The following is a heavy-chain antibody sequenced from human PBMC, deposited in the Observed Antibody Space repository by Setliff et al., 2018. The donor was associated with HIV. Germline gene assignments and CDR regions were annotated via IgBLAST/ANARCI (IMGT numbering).Heavy chain of an antibody. V-gene: IGHV2-5*01. D-gene: IGHD3-3*01. J-gene: IGHJ6*03. CDR1: GFSLITSGVG. CDR3: AHTTSFDFWTPGPMDV. CDR2: IYWNDDK. Sequence: SGPTLVNPTQTLSLTCTFSGFSLITSGVGVGWIRQPPGKALEWLALIYWNDDKRYSPSLKSRLTTRKDASKNQVVLTMTKMDPVDTGTYYCAHTTSFDFWTPGPMDVWGKGTTVTVSS.